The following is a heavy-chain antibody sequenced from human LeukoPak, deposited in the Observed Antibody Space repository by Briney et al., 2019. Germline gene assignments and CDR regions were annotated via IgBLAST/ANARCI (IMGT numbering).Heavy chain of an antibody. J-gene: IGHJ4*02. V-gene: IGHV3-30*02. CDR1: GFTFSSYG. Sequence: PGGSLRLSCAASGFTFSSYGMHWVRQAPDKGLEWVAFIRYDGINEYYADSVKGRFTISRDNSKNTLYLQMNSLRAEDTAVYYCAKVLRYFDWLPYFDYWGQGTLVTVSS. D-gene: IGHD3-9*01. CDR3: AKVLRYFDWLPYFDY. CDR2: IRYDGINE.